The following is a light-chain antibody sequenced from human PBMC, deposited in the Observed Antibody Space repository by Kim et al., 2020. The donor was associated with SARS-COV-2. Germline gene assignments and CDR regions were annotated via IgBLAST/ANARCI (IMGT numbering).Light chain of an antibody. V-gene: IGKV3D-20*02. CDR2: GAS. Sequence: EIVLTQSPGTLSLSPGERATLSCKASQSITTTYLAWYQQKPGQAPRLLIYGASLRATGVPDRFSGYGSGTDFTLTISRLEPEDFAVYYCQQRSNWPPLTFGGGTKVDIK. J-gene: IGKJ4*01. CDR3: QQRSNWPPLT. CDR1: QSITTTY.